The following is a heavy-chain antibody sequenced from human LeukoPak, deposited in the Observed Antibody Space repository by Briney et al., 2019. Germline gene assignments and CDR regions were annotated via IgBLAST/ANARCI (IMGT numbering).Heavy chain of an antibody. V-gene: IGHV1-2*02. CDR1: GYTFTGYY. D-gene: IGHD3-22*01. CDR3: ARDRADNFDSSGYYPDGLDI. Sequence: VASVKVSCKASGYTFTGYYMHWVRQAPGQGLEWMGWITPYSGGTNYAQRFQDRVTMTWDTSIGTANMELSGLKSDDTAVYYCARDRADNFDSSGYYPDGLDIWGQGTMVTVS. CDR2: ITPYSGGT. J-gene: IGHJ3*02.